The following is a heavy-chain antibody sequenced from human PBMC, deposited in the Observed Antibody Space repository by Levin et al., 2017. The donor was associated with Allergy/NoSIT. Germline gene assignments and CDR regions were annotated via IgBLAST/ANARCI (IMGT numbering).Heavy chain of an antibody. V-gene: IGHV1-2*04. CDR1: GYTFTGYY. Sequence: ASVKVSCKASGYTFTGYYMHWVRQAPGQGLEWMGWINPNSGGTNYAQKFQGWVTMTRDTSISTAYMELSRLRSDDTAVYYCARGPSLYYDFWSGYPIDYWGQGTLVTVSS. CDR2: INPNSGGT. CDR3: ARGPSLYYDFWSGYPIDY. J-gene: IGHJ4*02. D-gene: IGHD3-3*01.